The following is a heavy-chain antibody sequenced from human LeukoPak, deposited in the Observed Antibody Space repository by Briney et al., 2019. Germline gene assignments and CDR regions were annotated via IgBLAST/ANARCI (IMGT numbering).Heavy chain of an antibody. CDR2: INQDGGEK. J-gene: IGHJ5*02. V-gene: IGHV3-7*04. CDR1: GFTLGIYW. CDR3: ARDRDRGWFDP. Sequence: GGSLRLSCAASGFTLGIYWMTWGRQAPGKGLEWVANINQDGGEKYHVDSVRGRFTISRDNAKNSLYLQMNSLRAEDTAVYYCARDRDRGWFDPWGQGTLVTVSS.